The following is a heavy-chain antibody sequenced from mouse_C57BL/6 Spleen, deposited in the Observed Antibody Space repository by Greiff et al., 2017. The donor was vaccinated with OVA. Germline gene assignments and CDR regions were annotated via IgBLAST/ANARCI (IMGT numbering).Heavy chain of an antibody. Sequence: VQLQQSGPELVKPGASVKISCKASGYTFTDYYMNWVKQSHGKSLEWIGDINPNNGGTSYNQKFKGKATLTVNKSTSAAYMELSSMTSEDAADYYCAREEGWFAYWGQGTLVTVSA. V-gene: IGHV1-26*01. CDR2: INPNNGGT. CDR1: GYTFTDYY. CDR3: AREEGWFAY. J-gene: IGHJ3*01.